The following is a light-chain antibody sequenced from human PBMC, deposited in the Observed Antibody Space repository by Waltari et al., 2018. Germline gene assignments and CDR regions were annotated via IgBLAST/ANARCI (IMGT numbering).Light chain of an antibody. J-gene: IGLJ1*01. V-gene: IGLV2-11*01. CDR3: FSYAGSYTLGV. CDR1: SAHIGGYRS. CDR2: DAY. Sequence: QSALPQPRSVSGSPGHSVTTPCNGTSAHIGGYRSLTRYQQHPGKAPKLIIYDAYKRPSGVPDRFSGSKSGTTASLTISGLQADDEANYYCFSYAGSYTLGVFGVGTKVAVL.